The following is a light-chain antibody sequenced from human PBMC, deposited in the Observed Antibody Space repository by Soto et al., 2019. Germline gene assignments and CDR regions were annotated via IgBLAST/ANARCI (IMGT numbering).Light chain of an antibody. CDR2: DAS. CDR1: QNVRFY. V-gene: IGKV3-11*01. Sequence: EIVLTQSPATLSWSPGDRATLSCRASQNVRFYLAWYQQKPGQTPRLLIYDASKRASGIPARFSGSGSGTDFTLTISSLEPEDFAVYYCQQRTNWSWTFGRGTKVEVK. CDR3: QQRTNWSWT. J-gene: IGKJ1*01.